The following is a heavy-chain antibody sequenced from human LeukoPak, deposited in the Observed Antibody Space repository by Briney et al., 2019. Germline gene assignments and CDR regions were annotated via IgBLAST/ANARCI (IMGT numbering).Heavy chain of an antibody. Sequence: GGSLRLSCAASGFTFSSYSMNWVRQAPGKGLEWVSSISGSTTYIYYADSVKGRFTISRDNASNSLYLQMNSLRAEDTAVYYCAAQAGTGPYYYYGLDVWGQGTTVTVSS. J-gene: IGHJ6*02. CDR1: GFTFSSYS. D-gene: IGHD6-19*01. CDR2: ISGSTTYI. CDR3: AAQAGTGPYYYYGLDV. V-gene: IGHV3-21*01.